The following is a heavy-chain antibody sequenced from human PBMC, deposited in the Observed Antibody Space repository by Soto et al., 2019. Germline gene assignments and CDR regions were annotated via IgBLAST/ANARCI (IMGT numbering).Heavy chain of an antibody. Sequence: GASVKVSCKASGYTFTSYDINCVRQATGQGLEWMGWMNPNSGNTGYAQKFQGRVTMTRNTSISTAYMELSSLRSEDTAVYYCARVPKIYCTNGVCYSPGRDYYYYYMDVWGKGTTVTVSS. J-gene: IGHJ6*03. CDR1: GYTFTSYD. CDR3: ARVPKIYCTNGVCYSPGRDYYYYYMDV. CDR2: MNPNSGNT. D-gene: IGHD2-8*01. V-gene: IGHV1-8*01.